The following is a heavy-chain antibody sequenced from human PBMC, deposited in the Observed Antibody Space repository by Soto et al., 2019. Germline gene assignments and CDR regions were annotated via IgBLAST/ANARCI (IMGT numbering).Heavy chain of an antibody. CDR1: GFTFSDYS. CDR3: ARRFDD. CDR2: ISRSSSTI. V-gene: IGHV3-48*02. Sequence: EVHLVESGGGLVQPGGSLRLSCAASGFTFSDYSLNWVRQAPGKGLEWNSYISRSSSTIYYADSVRGRFTISRDSAKNSVYLQMNSLRDEDSAVYYCARRFDDWGQGTLVTVSS. J-gene: IGHJ4*02.